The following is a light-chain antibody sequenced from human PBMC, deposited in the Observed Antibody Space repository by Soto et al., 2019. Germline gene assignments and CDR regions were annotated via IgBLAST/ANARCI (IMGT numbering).Light chain of an antibody. Sequence: QSVLTQPPSASGSPGQSVTISCTGTSGDVGGYTYVSWYQQHPGRAPKLVIYEVSKRPSGVSDRFSGSKSGNTASLTISGLQADDEADYYCNSYAGDIIRFVFGTGTKVTVL. CDR1: SGDVGGYTY. J-gene: IGLJ1*01. CDR3: NSYAGDIIRFV. CDR2: EVS. V-gene: IGLV2-8*01.